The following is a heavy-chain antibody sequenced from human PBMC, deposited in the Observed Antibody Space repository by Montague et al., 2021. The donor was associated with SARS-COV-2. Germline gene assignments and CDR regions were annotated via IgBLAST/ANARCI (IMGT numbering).Heavy chain of an antibody. CDR3: TRRLHGFNRHYFDY. D-gene: IGHD5-24*01. J-gene: IGHJ4*02. Sequence: SETLSLTCAVYGASFNGYNWTWIRQPPGKGLEWIGEINHSGSTSYNPSLRSRVTISVDTSKNQFSLKLTSVTAADTAVYYCTRRLHGFNRHYFDYWGQGTLVTVSS. CDR1: GASFNGYN. V-gene: IGHV4-34*01. CDR2: INHSGST.